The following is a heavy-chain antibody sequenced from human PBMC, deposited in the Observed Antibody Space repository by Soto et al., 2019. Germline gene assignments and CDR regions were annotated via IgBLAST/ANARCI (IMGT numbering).Heavy chain of an antibody. J-gene: IGHJ6*02. CDR1: GFTFSDYY. CDR2: ISSSSSYT. V-gene: IGHV3-11*06. D-gene: IGHD3-3*01. CDR3: ARDIASSYYDFWSGYYRGAGYYYGMDV. Sequence: PGESLKISCAASGFTFSDYYMSWIRQAPGKGLEWVSYISSSSSYTNYADSVKGRFTISRDNAKNSLYLQMNSLRAEDTAVYYCARDIASSYYDFWSGYYRGAGYYYGMDVWGQGTTVTVSS.